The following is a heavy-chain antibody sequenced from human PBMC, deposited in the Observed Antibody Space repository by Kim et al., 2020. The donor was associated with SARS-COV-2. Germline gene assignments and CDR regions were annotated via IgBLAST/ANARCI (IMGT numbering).Heavy chain of an antibody. D-gene: IGHD3-10*01. Sequence: ASVKVSCKASGYTFTSYAMNWVRQAPGQGLEWMGWINTNTGNPTYAPGFTGRFVFSLDTSVSTAYLQISSLKAEDTAVYYCAREGVLWFGECVYDYGMDGWGQGTTVTVPS. CDR3: AREGVLWFGECVYDYGMDG. V-gene: IGHV7-4-1*02. CDR2: INTNTGNP. J-gene: IGHJ6*02. CDR1: GYTFTSYA.